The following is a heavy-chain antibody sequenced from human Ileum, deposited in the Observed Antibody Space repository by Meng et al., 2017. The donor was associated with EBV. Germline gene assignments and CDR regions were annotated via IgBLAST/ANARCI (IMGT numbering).Heavy chain of an antibody. CDR3: ARGNGYSSSFYFDY. CDR2: IIPIFGTA. Sequence: QVQRVQAGSELRKPGASVKVSCKASGYTFTTYSMLWVRQAPGQGLEWMGGIIPIFGTANYAQKFQGRVTITADESTSTAYMELSSLRSEDTAVYYCARGNGYSSSFYFDYWGQGTLVTVSS. J-gene: IGHJ4*02. V-gene: IGHV1-69*13. D-gene: IGHD6-13*01. CDR1: GYTFTTYS.